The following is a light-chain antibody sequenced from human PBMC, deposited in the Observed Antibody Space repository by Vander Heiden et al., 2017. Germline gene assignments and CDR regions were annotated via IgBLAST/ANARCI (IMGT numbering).Light chain of an antibody. Sequence: EIVLTQSPATLSLSPGERATLSCRASQNISADLAWYQHKPGQAPRLLIYDASNRATGIPARFSGSGSGTDFTLTISNLEPEDFAVYYCQQRNSWPRTFGQGTKVEI. CDR3: QQRNSWPRT. V-gene: IGKV3-11*01. J-gene: IGKJ2*01. CDR2: DAS. CDR1: QNISAD.